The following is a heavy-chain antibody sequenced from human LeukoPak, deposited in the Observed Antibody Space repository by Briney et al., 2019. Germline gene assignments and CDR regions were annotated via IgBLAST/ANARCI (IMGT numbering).Heavy chain of an antibody. Sequence: ASVKVSCKASGGTFSSYAISWVRQAPGQGLEWMGRIIPILGIANYAQKFQGRVTITADKSTSTAYMELSSLRSGDTAVYYCARAFVVDQVGATSGIDYWGQGTLVTVSS. D-gene: IGHD1-26*01. CDR1: GGTFSSYA. V-gene: IGHV1-69*04. J-gene: IGHJ4*02. CDR2: IIPILGIA. CDR3: ARAFVVDQVGATSGIDY.